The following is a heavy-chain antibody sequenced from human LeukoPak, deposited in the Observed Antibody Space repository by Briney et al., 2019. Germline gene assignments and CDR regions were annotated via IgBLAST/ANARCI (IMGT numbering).Heavy chain of an antibody. CDR2: INSDSSSI. Sequence: GGSLRLSCAASGFTFSDHYMDWVRQAPGEGLDWISYINSDSSSIYYADSVKGRFTISRDNADNSLYLQMNSLRVEDTAVYYCATDDYDNTGQHYWGQGTLVTVSS. CDR3: ATDDYDNTGQHY. J-gene: IGHJ4*02. CDR1: GFTFSDHY. V-gene: IGHV3-48*01. D-gene: IGHD3-22*01.